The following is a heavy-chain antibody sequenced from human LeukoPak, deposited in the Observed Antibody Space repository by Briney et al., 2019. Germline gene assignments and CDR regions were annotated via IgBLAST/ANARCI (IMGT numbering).Heavy chain of an antibody. Sequence: SETLSLTCTVSGGSISSYYWSWIRQPPGKGLEWIGYIYYSGSTNYNPSLKSRVTISVDTSKNQFSLKLSSVTAADTAVYYCARMVPSTGVVFRYYFGYWGQGTLVTVSS. CDR2: IYYSGST. CDR1: GGSISSYY. V-gene: IGHV4-59*01. D-gene: IGHD3-3*01. J-gene: IGHJ4*02. CDR3: ARMVPSTGVVFRYYFGY.